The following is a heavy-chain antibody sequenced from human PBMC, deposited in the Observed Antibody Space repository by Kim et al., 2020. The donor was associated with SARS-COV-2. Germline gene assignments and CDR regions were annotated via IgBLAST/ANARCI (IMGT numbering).Heavy chain of an antibody. Sequence: GGSLRLSCAASGFTFSSYSMNWVRQAPGKGLEWISSISSSGSYIYSADSMKGRFTISRDNARASLYLQMNSLRAEDTAVYYCARVLTSCWSYFDYWGQETLLTASS. CDR2: ISSSGSYI. V-gene: IGHV3-21*01. CDR3: ARVLTSCWSYFDY. CDR1: GFTFSSYS. D-gene: IGHD2-2*01. J-gene: IGHJ4*02.